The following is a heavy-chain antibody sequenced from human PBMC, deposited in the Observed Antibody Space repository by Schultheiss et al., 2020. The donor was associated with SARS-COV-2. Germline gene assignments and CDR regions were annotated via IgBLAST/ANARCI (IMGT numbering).Heavy chain of an antibody. J-gene: IGHJ5*02. Sequence: SQTLSLTCAVYGGSFSGYYWGWIRQPPGKGLEWIGRIYTSGSTNYNPSLKSRVTISVDTSKNQFSLKLSSVTAADTAVYYCAYMRGQCTNGVCYTEHWFDPWGQGTLVTVSS. D-gene: IGHD2-8*01. V-gene: IGHV4-34*09. CDR2: IYTSGST. CDR1: GGSFSGYY. CDR3: AYMRGQCTNGVCYTEHWFDP.